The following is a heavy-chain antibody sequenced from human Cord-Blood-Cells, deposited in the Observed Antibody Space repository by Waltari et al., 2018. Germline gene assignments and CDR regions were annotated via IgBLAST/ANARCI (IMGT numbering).Heavy chain of an antibody. V-gene: IGHV3-23*01. CDR2: ISGSGGST. D-gene: IGHD2-2*01. J-gene: IGHJ4*02. CDR3: AKDTDIVVVPAANFDY. CDR1: GFTFSSYA. Sequence: GFTFSSYAMSWVRQAPGKGLEWVSAISGSGGSTYYADSVKGRFTISRDNSKNTLYLQMNSLRAEDTAVYYCAKDTDIVVVPAANFDYWGQGTLVTVSS.